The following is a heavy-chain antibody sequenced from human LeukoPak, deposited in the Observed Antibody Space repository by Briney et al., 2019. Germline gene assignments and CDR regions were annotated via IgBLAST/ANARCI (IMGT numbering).Heavy chain of an antibody. CDR2: IYYSGST. CDR3: AKSITMVRGVHDY. CDR1: GGSISSYY. J-gene: IGHJ4*02. Sequence: PSETLSLTCTVSGGSISSYYWSWIRQPPGKGLEWIGYIYYSGSTNYNPSLKSRVTISVDTSKNQFSLKLSSVTAADTAVYYCAKSITMVRGVHDYWGQGTLVTVSS. D-gene: IGHD3-10*01. V-gene: IGHV4-59*12.